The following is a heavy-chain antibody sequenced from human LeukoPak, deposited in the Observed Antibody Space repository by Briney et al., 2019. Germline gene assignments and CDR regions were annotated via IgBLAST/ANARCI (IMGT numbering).Heavy chain of an antibody. Sequence: SETLSLTCAVYGGSFSGYYWSWIRQPPGKGREWIGEINHSGSTNYNPSLKSRVTISVDTSKNQFSLKLSSVTAADTAVYYCARGSQSLGYCSGGSCRAKIFDYWGQGTLVTVSS. V-gene: IGHV4-34*01. CDR3: ARGSQSLGYCSGGSCRAKIFDY. J-gene: IGHJ4*02. D-gene: IGHD2-15*01. CDR2: INHSGST. CDR1: GGSFSGYY.